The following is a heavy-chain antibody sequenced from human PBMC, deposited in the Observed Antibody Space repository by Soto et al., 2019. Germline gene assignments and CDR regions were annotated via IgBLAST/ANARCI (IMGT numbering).Heavy chain of an antibody. CDR2: IWYDGSNK. CDR3: ARDDDSSSWYNTFYY. D-gene: IGHD6-13*01. Sequence: GGSLRLSCAASGFTFSSYGMHWVRQAPGKGLEWVAVIWYDGSNKYYADSVKGRFTISRDNSKNTLYLQMNSLRAEDTAVYYCARDDDSSSWYNTFYYWGQGTLVTVSS. J-gene: IGHJ4*02. V-gene: IGHV3-33*01. CDR1: GFTFSSYG.